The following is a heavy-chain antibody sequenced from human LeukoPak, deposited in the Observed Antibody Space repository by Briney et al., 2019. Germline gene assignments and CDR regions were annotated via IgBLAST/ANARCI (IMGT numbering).Heavy chain of an antibody. CDR3: ARYRGTYGYYFDY. V-gene: IGHV4-59*01. D-gene: IGHD5-24*01. J-gene: IGHJ4*02. CDR2: IYNSGNT. Sequence: PSETLSLTCTVSGGSISSYYWSWIRQSPENGLESIGYIYNSGNTNYNLFLKSRVTISADTSKNQFSLKLTSVTAADTAVYYCARYRGTYGYYFDYWGQGKLVIVSS. CDR1: GGSISSYY.